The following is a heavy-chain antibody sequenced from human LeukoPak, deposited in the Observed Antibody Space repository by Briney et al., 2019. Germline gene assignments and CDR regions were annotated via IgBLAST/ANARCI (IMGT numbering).Heavy chain of an antibody. J-gene: IGHJ4*02. Sequence: GGSLRLSCAASGFTFSSYGMHWVRQAPGKGLEWVAFMSYDESNQYYVDSVKGRFTISRDNSKNTLYLQMNNLRREDTAVYFCARNRFSGYDYFDYWGQGALVTVSS. CDR2: MSYDESNQ. D-gene: IGHD5-12*01. CDR3: ARNRFSGYDYFDY. V-gene: IGHV3-30*03. CDR1: GFTFSSYG.